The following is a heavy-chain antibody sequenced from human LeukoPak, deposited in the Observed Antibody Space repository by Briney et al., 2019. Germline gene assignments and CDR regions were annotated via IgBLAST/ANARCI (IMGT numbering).Heavy chain of an antibody. Sequence: SETLSLTYTVSGDSISSSRYYWGWIRQPPGKGLEWIGSIYYSGSTYYNPSLKSRVTISVDTSKNQFSLKLSSVTAADTAVYYCARQALRFVEEFSDYWGQETLVTVSS. CDR1: GDSISSSRYY. J-gene: IGHJ4*02. CDR2: IYYSGST. V-gene: IGHV4-39*01. CDR3: ARQALRFVEEFSDY. D-gene: IGHD3-10*01.